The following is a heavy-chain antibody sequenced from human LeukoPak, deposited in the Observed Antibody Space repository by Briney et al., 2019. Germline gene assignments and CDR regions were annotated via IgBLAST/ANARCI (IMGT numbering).Heavy chain of an antibody. J-gene: IGHJ4*02. Sequence: PGGSLRLSCAASRFTCSSYWMTWVRQAPGKGLEWVANIKQDGSEKYYVDSVKGRFTISRDNAENSLYLKMNSLRAEDTAMYYCARDRAIITFWGQGTLVTVSS. CDR1: RFTCSSYW. V-gene: IGHV3-7*01. CDR3: ARDRAIITF. D-gene: IGHD1-20*01. CDR2: IKQDGSEK.